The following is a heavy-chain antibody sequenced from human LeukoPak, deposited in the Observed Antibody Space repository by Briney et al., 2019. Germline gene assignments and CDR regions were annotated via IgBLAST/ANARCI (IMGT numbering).Heavy chain of an antibody. Sequence: SETLSLTCTVSGGSVNNSLYYWSWIRQPPGKGLEWIGYIYYNGDTNYNPSLKSRVIISIDTSSNQFSLRLNSMTAADTAVYYCARGNAGYYSDYFDYWGQGTLVTVSS. CDR3: ARGNAGYYSDYFDY. D-gene: IGHD3-22*01. CDR1: GGSVNNSLYY. V-gene: IGHV4-61*01. J-gene: IGHJ4*02. CDR2: IYYNGDT.